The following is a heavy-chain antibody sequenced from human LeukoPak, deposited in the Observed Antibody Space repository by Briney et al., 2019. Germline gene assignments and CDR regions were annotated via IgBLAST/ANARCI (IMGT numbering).Heavy chain of an antibody. V-gene: IGHV1-46*01. D-gene: IGHD2-2*01. CDR1: GYTFTSYY. Sequence: ASVKVSCKASGYTFTSYYMHWVRQAPGQGLEWMGIINPSGGSTSYAQKFQGRVTMTRDTSTSTVYMELSSLRSEDTAVYYCARDRPVGYCSSTSCTRGMNRFDPWGQGTLVTVSS. J-gene: IGHJ5*02. CDR3: ARDRPVGYCSSTSCTRGMNRFDP. CDR2: INPSGGST.